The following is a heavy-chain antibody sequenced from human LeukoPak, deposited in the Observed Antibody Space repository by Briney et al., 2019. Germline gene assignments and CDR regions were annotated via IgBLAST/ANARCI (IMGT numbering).Heavy chain of an antibody. J-gene: IGHJ4*02. Sequence: GGSLRLSCAASGFTFSSYWMHWVRQAPGKGLVWVSRINTDGSSTSYADSVKGRFTISRDNAKNTLYLQMNSLRAEDTAVYYCARDAVADYYDSSGYPDYWGQGTLVTVSS. V-gene: IGHV3-74*01. D-gene: IGHD3-22*01. CDR1: GFTFSSYW. CDR3: ARDAVADYYDSSGYPDY. CDR2: INTDGSST.